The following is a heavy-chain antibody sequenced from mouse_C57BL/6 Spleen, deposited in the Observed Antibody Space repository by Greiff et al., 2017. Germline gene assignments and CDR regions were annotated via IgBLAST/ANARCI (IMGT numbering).Heavy chain of an antibody. CDR1: GYTFTDYN. D-gene: IGHD3-1*01. Sequence: EVKLQQSGPELVKPGASVKIPCKASGYTFTDYNMDWVKQSHGKSLEWIGDINPNNGGTIYNQKFKGKATLTVDKSSSTAYMELRSLTSEDTAIYYCARNSGAWFAYWGQGTLVTVSA. J-gene: IGHJ3*01. CDR2: INPNNGGT. CDR3: ARNSGAWFAY. V-gene: IGHV1-18*01.